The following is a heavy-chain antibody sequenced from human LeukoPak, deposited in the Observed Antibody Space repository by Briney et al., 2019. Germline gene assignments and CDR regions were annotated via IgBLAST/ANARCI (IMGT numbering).Heavy chain of an antibody. CDR2: IKQDGSEK. CDR3: AKSTSGYSPIPFDY. J-gene: IGHJ4*02. Sequence: GGSLRLSCAASGFTFSSYWMTWVRQAPGKGLEWVANIKQDGSEKYYVDSVKGRFTISRDNAKNSLYLQMNSLRAEDTAVYYCAKSTSGYSPIPFDYWGQGTLVTVSS. CDR1: GFTFSSYW. V-gene: IGHV3-7*03. D-gene: IGHD3-3*01.